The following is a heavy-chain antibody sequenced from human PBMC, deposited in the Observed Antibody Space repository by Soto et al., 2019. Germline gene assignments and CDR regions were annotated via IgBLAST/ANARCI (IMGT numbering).Heavy chain of an antibody. V-gene: IGHV5-51*01. CDR3: ARVLGIAAAGTPSYYYGMDV. Sequence: LTISCKGSGYSFTSYLIGWVRQMPGKGLEWMGIIYPGDSDTRYSPSFQGQVTISADKSISTAYLQWSSLKASDTAMYYCARVLGIAAAGTPSYYYGMDVWGQGTTVTVSS. CDR1: GYSFTSYL. CDR2: IYPGDSDT. J-gene: IGHJ6*02. D-gene: IGHD6-13*01.